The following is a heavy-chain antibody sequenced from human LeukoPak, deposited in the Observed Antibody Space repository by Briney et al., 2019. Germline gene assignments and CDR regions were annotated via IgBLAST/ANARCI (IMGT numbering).Heavy chain of an antibody. J-gene: IGHJ5*02. CDR2: IYYRGST. V-gene: IGHV4-30-4*01. CDR1: GGSISSGDYY. D-gene: IGHD3-9*01. Sequence: SETLSLTCTVSGGSISSGDYYWSWIRQPPGKGLEWIGYIYYRGSTYYNPSLKSRVTISVDTSKNQFSLKLSSVTAADTAVYYCASTYYDILTGYPKYNWFDPWGQGTLVTVSS. CDR3: ASTYYDILTGYPKYNWFDP.